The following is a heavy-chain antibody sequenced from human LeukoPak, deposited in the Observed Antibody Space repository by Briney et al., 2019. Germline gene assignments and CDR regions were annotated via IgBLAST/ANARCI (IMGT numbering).Heavy chain of an antibody. CDR1: GGSISSYY. CDR3: ARLSKQLTTGNPFDI. J-gene: IGHJ3*02. CDR2: IYYSGST. Sequence: SETLSLTCTVSGGSISSYYWSWIRQPPGKGLEWIGYIYYSGSTNYNPSLKSRVTISVDTSKNQFSLTLSSVTATDTAVYYCARLSKQLTTGNPFDIWGQGTMVTFSS. V-gene: IGHV4-59*08. D-gene: IGHD6-13*01.